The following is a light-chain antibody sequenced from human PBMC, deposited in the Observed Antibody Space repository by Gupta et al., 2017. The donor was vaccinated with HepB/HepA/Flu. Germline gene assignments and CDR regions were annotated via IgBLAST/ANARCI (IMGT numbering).Light chain of an antibody. CDR2: KAS. CDR3: QQENTYPWT. J-gene: IGKJ1*01. V-gene: IGKV1-5*03. Sequence: DIQMPQSPSTLSASVGDRVTITCRASQSSSRWLAWYQQKPGKAPKLLIYKASTLESGVPSRFSGSGSGTEFTLTISRLQPDDFASYYCQQENTYPWTFGQGTKVEIK. CDR1: QSSSRW.